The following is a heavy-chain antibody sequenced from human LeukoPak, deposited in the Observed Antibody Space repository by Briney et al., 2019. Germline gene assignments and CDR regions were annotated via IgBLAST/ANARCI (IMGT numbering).Heavy chain of an antibody. V-gene: IGHV1-46*01. Sequence: ASVKVSCKTSGYRFTNNYMHWVRQAPGQGLEWMGIINPSGGNANYAQKFQGRVTMTRDTSTGTVYMELRSLRSEDTAVYYCARNPPRTGDFDSWGQGALVTVSS. CDR1: GYRFTNNY. J-gene: IGHJ4*02. D-gene: IGHD7-27*01. CDR2: INPSGGNA. CDR3: ARNPPRTGDFDS.